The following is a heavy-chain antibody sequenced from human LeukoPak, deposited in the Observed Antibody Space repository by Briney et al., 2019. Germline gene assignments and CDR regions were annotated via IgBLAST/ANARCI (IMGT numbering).Heavy chain of an antibody. J-gene: IGHJ4*02. CDR2: TYYSGST. D-gene: IGHD3-22*01. CDR3: ARFTYFDSSGYYSPTFDY. V-gene: IGHV4-39*07. Sequence: SETLSLTCTVSGGSISSSSYYWGWIRQPPGKGPEWIGSTYYSGSTYYNPSLKSRVTMSVDTSKNQFSLKLSSVTAADTAVYYCARFTYFDSSGYYSPTFDYWGRGTLVTVSS. CDR1: GGSISSSSYY.